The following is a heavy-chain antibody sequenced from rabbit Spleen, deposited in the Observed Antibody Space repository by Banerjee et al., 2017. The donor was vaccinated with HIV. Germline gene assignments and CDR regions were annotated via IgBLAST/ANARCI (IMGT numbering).Heavy chain of an antibody. J-gene: IGHJ4*01. V-gene: IGHV1S40*01. Sequence: QSLEESGGDLVKPGASLTLTCTAFGLDFSSSYWICWVRQFPGKGLEWIACIYVGSGGGTKCASWAKGRFTITKASSTAMTLQMTSLTVADTAIYYCARDGAGGSDCALWGQGTLVTVS. CDR2: IYVGSGGGT. CDR1: GLDFSSSYW. D-gene: IGHD8-1*01. CDR3: ARDGAGGSDCAL.